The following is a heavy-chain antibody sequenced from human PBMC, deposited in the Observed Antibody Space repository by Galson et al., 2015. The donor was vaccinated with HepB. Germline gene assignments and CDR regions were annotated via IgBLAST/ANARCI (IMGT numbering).Heavy chain of an antibody. CDR1: GGTFSSYA. Sequence: SVKVSCKASGGTFSSYAISWVRQAPGQGLEWMGGIIPIFGTANYAQKFQGRVTITADESTSTAYMELSSLRSEDTAVYYCARGPLGYYYGSGRATGFDYWGQGTLVTVSS. CDR2: IIPIFGTA. J-gene: IGHJ4*02. CDR3: ARGPLGYYYGSGRATGFDY. V-gene: IGHV1-69*13. D-gene: IGHD3-10*01.